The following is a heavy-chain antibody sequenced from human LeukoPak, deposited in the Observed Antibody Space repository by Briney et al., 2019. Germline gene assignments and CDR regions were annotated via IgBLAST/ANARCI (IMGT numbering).Heavy chain of an antibody. Sequence: ASVKVSCKTSGYTFTNYGISWVRQAPGQGLEWMGWISAYNGNTNYAQKLQGRVTMTTDTSTSTAYMELRSLRSDDTAVYYCARKRYCSSTSCYEPPDYWGQGTLVTVSS. CDR3: ARKRYCSSTSCYEPPDY. CDR2: ISAYNGNT. J-gene: IGHJ4*02. V-gene: IGHV1-18*01. CDR1: GYTFTNYG. D-gene: IGHD2-2*01.